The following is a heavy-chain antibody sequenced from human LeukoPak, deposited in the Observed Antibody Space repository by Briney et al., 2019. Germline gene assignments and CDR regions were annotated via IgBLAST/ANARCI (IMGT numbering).Heavy chain of an antibody. CDR2: IHNSGRT. J-gene: IGHJ4*02. CDR3: AKASYFHGSGSYFPFDY. Sequence: SETLSLTCSVSGGSVSSYYWSWIRQSPGKGLEWIGYIHNSGRTNYNPSLKSRVTGFVDTSKNQVSLRLSSVTAADTAVYYCAKASYFHGSGSYFPFDYWGQGTLVTVSS. D-gene: IGHD3-10*01. V-gene: IGHV4-4*08. CDR1: GGSVSSYY.